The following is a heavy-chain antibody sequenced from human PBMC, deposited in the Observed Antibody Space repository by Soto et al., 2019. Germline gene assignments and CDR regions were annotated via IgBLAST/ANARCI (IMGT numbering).Heavy chain of an antibody. CDR1: GFIFSSYG. J-gene: IGHJ6*02. CDR3: AKGHPTDDYHGSGSIFYYYYAMDV. V-gene: IGHV3-30*18. Sequence: QVLLVESGGGVVQPGRSLRLSCAASGFIFSSYGMHWVRQAPGKGLEWVAVMSYDRSNKYYADSVKGRFTISRDNSKNTPYLHLNSLRTEDTAIYYCAKGHPTDDYHGSGSIFYYYYAMDVWGQGTTVTVSS. CDR2: MSYDRSNK. D-gene: IGHD3-10*01.